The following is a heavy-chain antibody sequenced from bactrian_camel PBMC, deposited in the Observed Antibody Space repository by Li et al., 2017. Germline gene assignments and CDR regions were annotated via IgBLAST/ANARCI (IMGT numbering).Heavy chain of an antibody. D-gene: IGHD1*01. CDR2: SIGARGRE. J-gene: IGHJ4*01. V-gene: IGHV3S26*01. CDR1: GYTFNGYC. Sequence: HVQLVESGGGSVQAGGSLRLSCVASGYTFNGYCMGWFRHRPGKERERVASIGARGRERYADSVKGRFTISLDSATNKVLLQMNNLKPEDTGVYTCARDVGSLNQGSPYCHSGYAPLRLGRVFDYPDRGQGTQVTVS. CDR3: ARDVGSLNQGSPYCHSGYAPLRLGRVFDYPD.